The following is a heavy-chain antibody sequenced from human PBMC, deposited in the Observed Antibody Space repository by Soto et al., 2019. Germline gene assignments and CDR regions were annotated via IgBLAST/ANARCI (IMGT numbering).Heavy chain of an antibody. V-gene: IGHV4-28*01. CDR2: IYYSGST. J-gene: IGHJ4*02. CDR1: GYSISRSNW. CDR3: ARNVGATRGACFDY. Sequence: QVQLQESGPGLVTPSDTLSLTCAVSGYSISRSNWWGWLRQPPGKGLEWIGYIYYSGSTYYNPSLKRRVTMSVDTSKNQCSLKLSSVTAVDTAVYYFARNVGATRGACFDYWVQGTLVTVSS. D-gene: IGHD1-26*01.